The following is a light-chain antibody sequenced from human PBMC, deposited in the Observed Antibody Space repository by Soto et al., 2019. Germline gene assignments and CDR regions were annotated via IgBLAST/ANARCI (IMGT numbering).Light chain of an antibody. J-gene: IGLJ1*01. CDR3: SSYTTSSTLPYV. CDR1: SSDVGAYNY. Sequence: QSALTQPASVSGSPGQSITISCTGTSSDVGAYNYVSWYQQHPGKAPKLMIYDVSNRPSGVSNRFSGSKSGNTASLTISGLQAEDEADYNCSSYTTSSTLPYVFGTGTKLTVL. CDR2: DVS. V-gene: IGLV2-14*01.